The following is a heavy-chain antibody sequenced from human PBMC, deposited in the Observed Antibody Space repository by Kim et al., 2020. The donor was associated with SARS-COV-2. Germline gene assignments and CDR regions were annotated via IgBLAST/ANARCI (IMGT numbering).Heavy chain of an antibody. Sequence: KHYTDSGTDRFTISRDNAKSSLYRQMNSLRAEDTAVYYCARKGPHCFDYWGQGTLVTVSS. V-gene: IGHV3-11*01. CDR3: ARKGPHCFDY. CDR2: K. J-gene: IGHJ4*02.